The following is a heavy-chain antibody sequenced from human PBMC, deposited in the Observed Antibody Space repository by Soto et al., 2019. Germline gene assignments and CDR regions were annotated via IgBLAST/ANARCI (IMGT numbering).Heavy chain of an antibody. D-gene: IGHD3-10*01. V-gene: IGHV3-21*01. CDR2: ISSSSSYI. Sequence: EVQLVESGGGLVKPGGSLRLSCAASGFTFSSYSMNWVRQAPGKGLEWVSSISSSSSYIYYADSVKGRFTISRDNAKNSLYLQMNSLRAEDTAVYYCAKVGPITMVRGVSEDYWGQGTLVTVSS. CDR1: GFTFSSYS. J-gene: IGHJ4*02. CDR3: AKVGPITMVRGVSEDY.